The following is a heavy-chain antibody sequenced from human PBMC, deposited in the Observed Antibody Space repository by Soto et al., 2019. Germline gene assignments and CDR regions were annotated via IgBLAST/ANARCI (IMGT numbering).Heavy chain of an antibody. Sequence: PSETLSLTCTVSGGSISSGGYYWSWIRQHPGKGLEWIGYIYYSGSTYYNPPLKSRITISVDTSKNQFSLKLSSVTAADTAVYYCARGNVKDGYDWFGVFDYWGQGTLVTVSS. CDR2: IYYSGST. J-gene: IGHJ4*02. V-gene: IGHV4-61*08. CDR3: ARGNVKDGYDWFGVFDY. CDR1: GGSISSGGYY. D-gene: IGHD5-12*01.